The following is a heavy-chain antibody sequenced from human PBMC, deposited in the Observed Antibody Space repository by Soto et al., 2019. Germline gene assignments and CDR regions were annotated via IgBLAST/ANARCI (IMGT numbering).Heavy chain of an antibody. CDR1: GFNFGFFG. Sequence: GGSLRLSCAASGFNFGFFGMHWVRQAPGKGLEWVAFISGDGINTQYADSVRGRFTLSRDYSRKTMYLQMDGLRDEDTALYYCARGNLSFDFDSWGLGTLVTRLL. J-gene: IGHJ4*02. CDR2: ISGDGINT. V-gene: IGHV3-30*03. D-gene: IGHD1-26*01. CDR3: ARGNLSFDFDS.